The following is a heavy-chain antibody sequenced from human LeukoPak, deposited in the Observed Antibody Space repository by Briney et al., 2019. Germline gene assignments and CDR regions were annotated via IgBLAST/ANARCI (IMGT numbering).Heavy chain of an antibody. CDR1: GFTFSRYW. D-gene: IGHD5-24*01. J-gene: IGHJ4*02. Sequence: GGSLRLSCTASGFTFSRYWMHWVRQAPGKGLVWVSRINSDRGSTSYADSVKGRFTISRDNAKNTLYLQMNSLRAEDTAVYYCARRIQGMAPYYFDYWGREPWSPSPQ. CDR3: ARRIQGMAPYYFDY. CDR2: INSDRGST. V-gene: IGHV3-74*01.